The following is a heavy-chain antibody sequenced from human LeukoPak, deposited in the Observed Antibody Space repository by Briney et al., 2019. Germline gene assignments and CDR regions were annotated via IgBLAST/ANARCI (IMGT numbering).Heavy chain of an antibody. J-gene: IGHJ4*02. V-gene: IGHV4-61*02. Sequence: SETLSLTSTDSGGSISSGSYYWSWIRQPAGEGMEWIGRIYSSGRTHYSPSPKSRVAISVDTSKNRFSLRLSSVTAADTAVYYCARDRQTFYDYVGGNYRFYFDYWGQGTLVTVSS. CDR1: GGSISSGSYY. D-gene: IGHD3-16*02. CDR3: ARDRQTFYDYVGGNYRFYFDY. CDR2: IYSSGRT.